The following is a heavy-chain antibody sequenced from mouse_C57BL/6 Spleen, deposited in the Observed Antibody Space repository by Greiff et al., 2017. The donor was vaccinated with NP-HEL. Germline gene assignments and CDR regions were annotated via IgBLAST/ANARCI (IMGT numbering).Heavy chain of an antibody. V-gene: IGHV10-1*01. Sequence: EVKLVEPGGGLVQPKGSLKLSCAASGFSFNTYAMNWVRQAPGKGLEWVARIRSKSNNYATYYADSVKDRFTISRDDSESMLYLQMNNLKTEDTAMYYCVRHWYYGSSYGYFDVWGTGTTVTVSS. CDR3: VRHWYYGSSYGYFDV. J-gene: IGHJ1*03. D-gene: IGHD1-1*01. CDR1: GFSFNTYA. CDR2: IRSKSNNYAT.